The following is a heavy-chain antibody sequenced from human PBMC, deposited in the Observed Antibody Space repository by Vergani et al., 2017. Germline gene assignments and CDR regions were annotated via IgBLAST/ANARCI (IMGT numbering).Heavy chain of an antibody. V-gene: IGHV4-34*01. J-gene: IGHJ6*02. Sequence: QVQLQQWGAGLLKPSETLSLTCAVYGGSFSGYYWSWIRQPPGKGLEWIGEINHSGSTNYNPSLKSRVTISVDTSKNQFSLKLSSVTAADTAVYYCARYYYGSGSYSAQLRYYYGMDVWGQGTTVTVSS. CDR2: INHSGST. D-gene: IGHD3-10*01. CDR1: GGSFSGYY. CDR3: ARYYYGSGSYSAQLRYYYGMDV.